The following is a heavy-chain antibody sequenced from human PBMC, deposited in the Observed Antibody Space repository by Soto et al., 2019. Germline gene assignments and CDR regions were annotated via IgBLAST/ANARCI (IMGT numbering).Heavy chain of an antibody. J-gene: IGHJ6*02. CDR2: ITIGSSYI. CDR1: GFPFSTFS. Sequence: EKRLVESGGGLVKPGGSLRLSCAASGFPFSTFSMNWVRQAPGKGLEWVSSITIGSSYINYADSVKGRFSISRDDAQKSQYLQMNTLRDENTAVYNCARLMSCGLVTCFFDYSYYGMEVWGQGTTVTVSS. CDR3: ARLMSCGLVTCFFDYSYYGMEV. V-gene: IGHV3-21*04. D-gene: IGHD3-9*01.